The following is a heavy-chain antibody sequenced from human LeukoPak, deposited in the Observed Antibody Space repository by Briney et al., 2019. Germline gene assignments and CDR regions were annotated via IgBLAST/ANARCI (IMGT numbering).Heavy chain of an antibody. CDR1: GFTFSSYS. CDR2: ISSSSSYI. V-gene: IGHV3-21*01. CDR3: ARFHGDYSPLEY. D-gene: IGHD4-17*01. Sequence: GGSLRLSCATSGFTFSSYSMNWVRQAPGKGLEWVSSISSSSSYIYYADSVKGRFTISRDNAKNSLYLQMNSLRAEDTAVYYCARFHGDYSPLEYWGQGTLVTVSS. J-gene: IGHJ4*02.